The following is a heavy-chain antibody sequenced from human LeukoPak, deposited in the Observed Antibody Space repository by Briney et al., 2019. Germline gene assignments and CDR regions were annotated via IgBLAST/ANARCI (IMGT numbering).Heavy chain of an antibody. CDR2: ISWNSGSI. CDR3: ARGTAVRAYDSDY. CDR1: GFTFDDYA. D-gene: IGHD2-21*02. V-gene: IGHV3-9*01. Sequence: GGSLRLSCAASGFTFDDYAMHWVRQAPGKGLEWVSSISWNSGSIVYADSVKGRFTISRGHAKNSLYLQVNSQRAEDTAVYYCARGTAVRAYDSDYWGQGTLVTVSS. J-gene: IGHJ4*02.